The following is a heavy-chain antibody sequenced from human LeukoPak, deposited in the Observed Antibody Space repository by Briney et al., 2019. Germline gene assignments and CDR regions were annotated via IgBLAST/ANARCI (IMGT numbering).Heavy chain of an antibody. CDR3: ARGYYDSSGYAFDY. Sequence: SETLPLTCTVSGGSISSSSYYWGWIRQPPGKGLEWIGSIYYSGSTYYNPSLKSRVTISVDTSKNQFSLKLSSVTAADTAVYYCARGYYDSSGYAFDYWGQGTLVTVSS. D-gene: IGHD3-22*01. CDR2: IYYSGST. CDR1: GGSISSSSYY. J-gene: IGHJ4*02. V-gene: IGHV4-39*07.